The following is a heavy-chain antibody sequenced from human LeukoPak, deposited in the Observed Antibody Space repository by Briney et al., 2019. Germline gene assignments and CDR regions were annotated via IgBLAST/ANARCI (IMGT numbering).Heavy chain of an antibody. CDR3: ASSDEYSSSYYFDY. Sequence: PSQTLSLTCTVSGGSISSGDYYWSWIRQPPGKGLEWIGYIYYSGSTYYNPSLKSRVTISVDTSKNQFSLKLSSVTAADTAVYYCASSDEYSSSYYFDYWGQGTLVTVSS. CDR1: GGSISSGDYY. J-gene: IGHJ4*02. D-gene: IGHD6-6*01. CDR2: IYYSGST. V-gene: IGHV4-30-4*08.